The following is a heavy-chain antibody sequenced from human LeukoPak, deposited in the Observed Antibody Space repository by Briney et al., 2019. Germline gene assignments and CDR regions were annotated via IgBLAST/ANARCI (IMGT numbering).Heavy chain of an antibody. D-gene: IGHD6-19*01. J-gene: IGHJ5*02. CDR1: GFTFDDYA. V-gene: IGHV3-9*01. CDR3: AKDINPVAVSNWFDP. CDR2: ISWNSGSI. Sequence: PGGSLRLSCAASGFTFDDYAMPWVRQAPGKGLEWVSGISWNSGSIGYADSVKGRFTISRDNAKNSLYLQMNSLRAEDTALYYCAKDINPVAVSNWFDPWGQGTLVTVSS.